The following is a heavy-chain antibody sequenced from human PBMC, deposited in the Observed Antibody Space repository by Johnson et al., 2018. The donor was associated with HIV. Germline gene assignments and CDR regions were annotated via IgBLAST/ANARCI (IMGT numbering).Heavy chain of an antibody. Sequence: QVQLVAAGGGVVQPGSSLRLSFSASGVTFCSYGMHWVRRAPGKGLEWVAVISYDGSNKYYADSVKGRFTISRDNSKNTLYLQMNSLRAEDTAVYYCATSTASDAFDIWGQGTMVTVSS. CDR3: ATSTASDAFDI. J-gene: IGHJ3*02. V-gene: IGHV3-30*03. D-gene: IGHD1-1*01. CDR2: ISYDGSNK. CDR1: GVTFCSYG.